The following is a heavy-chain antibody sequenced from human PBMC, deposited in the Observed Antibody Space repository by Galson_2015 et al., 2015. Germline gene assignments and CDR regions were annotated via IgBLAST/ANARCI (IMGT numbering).Heavy chain of an antibody. CDR2: ISYVGSNK. Sequence: LRLSCAASGFTFSSYAMHWVRQAPGKGLEWVAVISYVGSNKYYADSVKGRFTIFRDNSKNTLYLQMNSLRAEDTAVYYCARDRYCSSTSCRRPYYGMDVWGQGTTVTVSS. D-gene: IGHD2-2*01. J-gene: IGHJ6*02. CDR3: ARDRYCSSTSCRRPYYGMDV. CDR1: GFTFSSYA. V-gene: IGHV3-30-3*01.